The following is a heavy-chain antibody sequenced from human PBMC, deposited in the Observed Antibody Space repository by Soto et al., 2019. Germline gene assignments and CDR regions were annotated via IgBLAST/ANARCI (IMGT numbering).Heavy chain of an antibody. J-gene: IGHJ6*02. CDR3: ARHAVPTYYGMDV. Sequence: SLKISFKGSRCSFTTYWISWVRQMRGKGLEWMGRIDPSYSNTNYSPSFQGHVTISADKSISTAYLQWSSLEASDTAMYYCARHAVPTYYGMDVWGQGTTVTVSS. CDR2: IDPSYSNT. D-gene: IGHD6-19*01. CDR1: RCSFTTYW. V-gene: IGHV5-10-1*01.